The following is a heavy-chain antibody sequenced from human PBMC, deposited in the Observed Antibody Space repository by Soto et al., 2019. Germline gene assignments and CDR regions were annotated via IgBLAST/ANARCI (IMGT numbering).Heavy chain of an antibody. CDR3: ARAVSPYFGTWFDP. V-gene: IGHV4-30-2*01. D-gene: IGHD3-10*01. J-gene: IGHJ6*02. CDR2: ISQTGAT. CDR1: GGSITSGNSYS. Sequence: QLQLQESGPGLVKPSETLSLTCAVSGGSITSGNSYSWAWIRQPPGRGLEWIGSISQTGATSYNPSLKSRVSVSLDKSKNQFSLRLSSVTAADMAVYYCARAVSPYFGTWFDPWGQGTTVTVSS.